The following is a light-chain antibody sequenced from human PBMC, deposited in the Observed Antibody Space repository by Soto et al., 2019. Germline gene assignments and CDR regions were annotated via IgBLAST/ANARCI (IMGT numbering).Light chain of an antibody. V-gene: IGLV7-46*01. CDR1: TGAVTSGHY. CDR3: LLYYICARNV. Sequence: QAVVTQEPSLTVSPGGTVTLTCGSSTGAVTSGHYPYWFQQKPGQAPRTLIYDTSNKHSWTPARFSGSLLGGKAALTLSGAQPEDEAEYYCLLYYICARNVFGGGTQLTVL. CDR2: DTS. J-gene: IGLJ7*01.